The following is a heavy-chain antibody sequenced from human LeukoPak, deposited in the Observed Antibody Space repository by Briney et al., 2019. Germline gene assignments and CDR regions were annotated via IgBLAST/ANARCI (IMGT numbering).Heavy chain of an antibody. CDR3: ARDPDHGAVDY. V-gene: IGHV3-7*01. CDR1: GFTFSSYW. CDR2: IKQDGREK. D-gene: IGHD3-16*01. Sequence: GGSLRLACAASGFTFSSYWMSWVRQAPGKGLEWVANIKQDGREKYYVDSVKGRFTISRDNAKNSLYLQMNSLRVEDTAVYYCARDPDHGAVDYWGQGTLVTVSS. J-gene: IGHJ4*02.